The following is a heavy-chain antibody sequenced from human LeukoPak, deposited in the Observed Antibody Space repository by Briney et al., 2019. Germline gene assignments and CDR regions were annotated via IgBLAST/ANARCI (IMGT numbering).Heavy chain of an antibody. CDR1: GFTFDDYG. Sequence: GGSLRLSCAASGFTFDDYGMSWVRQAPGKGLEWVSGINWNGGSTGYADSVKGRFTISRDNAKNSLYLQMNSLRAEDMALYYCAKDSSSSWYGEFRNWGQGTLVTVSS. CDR3: AKDSSSSWYGEFRN. J-gene: IGHJ1*01. CDR2: INWNGGST. V-gene: IGHV3-20*04. D-gene: IGHD6-13*01.